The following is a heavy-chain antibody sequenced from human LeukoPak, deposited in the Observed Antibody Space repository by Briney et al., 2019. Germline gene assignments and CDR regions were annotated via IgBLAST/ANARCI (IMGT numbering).Heavy chain of an antibody. CDR3: ARSDTAMVEAFDY. V-gene: IGHV4-30-2*01. D-gene: IGHD5-18*01. J-gene: IGHJ4*02. CDR1: GGSISSGGYS. CDR2: IYHSGST. Sequence: SETLSLTCAVSGGSISSGGYSRSWIRQPLGKGLEWIGYIYHSGSTYYNPSLKSRVNISVDRSKNQFSLKLSSVTAADTAVYYSARSDTAMVEAFDYWGQGTLVTVSS.